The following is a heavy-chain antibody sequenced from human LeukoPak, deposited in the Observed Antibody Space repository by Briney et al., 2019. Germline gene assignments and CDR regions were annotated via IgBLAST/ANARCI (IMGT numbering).Heavy chain of an antibody. J-gene: IGHJ6*03. CDR3: ARVWFGELDNGDYYYMDV. Sequence: SETLSLTCTVSGDSISSSNYYWAWIRQPPGKGLEWIGSIFYSGTTYYSSSLKSRVTMSVDTSKSQFSLKLSSVTAADTALYYCARVWFGELDNGDYYYMDVWGKGTTVTVSS. D-gene: IGHD3-10*01. CDR2: IFYSGTT. V-gene: IGHV4-39*07. CDR1: GDSISSSNYY.